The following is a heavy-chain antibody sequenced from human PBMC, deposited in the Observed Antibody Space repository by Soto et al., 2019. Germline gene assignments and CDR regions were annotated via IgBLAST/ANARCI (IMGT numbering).Heavy chain of an antibody. Sequence: SVKVSCKASGGTFSSYAISWVRQAPGQGLEWMGGIIPIFGTANYAQKFQGRVTITADESTSTAYMELSSLRSEDTAVYYCARSLFVAVAGPFDYWGQGTLVTVSS. CDR1: GGTFSSYA. D-gene: IGHD6-19*01. CDR2: IIPIFGTA. V-gene: IGHV1-69*13. CDR3: ARSLFVAVAGPFDY. J-gene: IGHJ4*02.